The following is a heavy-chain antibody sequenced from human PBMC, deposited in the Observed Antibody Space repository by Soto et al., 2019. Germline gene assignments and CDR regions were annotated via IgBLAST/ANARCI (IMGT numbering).Heavy chain of an antibody. Sequence: SETLSLTCAVYGGSFRGYSWTWIRQPPGKGLEWIGEINHSGNTNYNPSLKSRVTISVGTSKNQFSLKLSSVTAADTAVYYCARRRVMTLWFDPWGQGTLVTVSS. V-gene: IGHV4-34*01. D-gene: IGHD2-21*02. CDR3: ARRRVMTLWFDP. CDR1: GGSFRGYS. CDR2: INHSGNT. J-gene: IGHJ5*02.